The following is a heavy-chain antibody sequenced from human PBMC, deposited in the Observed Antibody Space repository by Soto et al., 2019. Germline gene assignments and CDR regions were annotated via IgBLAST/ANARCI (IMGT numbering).Heavy chain of an antibody. CDR1: RFTFYNYA. D-gene: IGHD2-15*01. CDR3: AKDIVVVPAAGDGFDL. V-gene: IGHV3-23*01. Sequence: GGSLRICRAASRFTFYNYAVTGFRKDPGKGLEWVSHISANAGTIYYSDSVKGRFTISRDNSKNTLFLQMTSLRAEDTAIYYCAKDIVVVPAAGDGFDLWGQGTMVTVSS. CDR2: ISANAGTI. J-gene: IGHJ3*01.